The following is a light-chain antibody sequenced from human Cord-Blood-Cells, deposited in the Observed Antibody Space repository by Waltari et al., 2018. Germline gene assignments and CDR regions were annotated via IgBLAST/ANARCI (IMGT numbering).Light chain of an antibody. CDR2: DVS. CDR3: SSYTSSSTPVV. V-gene: IGLV2-14*01. J-gene: IGLJ2*01. CDR1: SSDVGGYNY. Sequence: QSALTQPASVSGSPGQSITISCTGTSSDVGGYNYVSWYQQHPGKAPKLMIYDVSNRPSGFSNRLSGSKSGNTASLTISGLQAEDEADYYCSSYTSSSTPVVFGGGTKLTVL.